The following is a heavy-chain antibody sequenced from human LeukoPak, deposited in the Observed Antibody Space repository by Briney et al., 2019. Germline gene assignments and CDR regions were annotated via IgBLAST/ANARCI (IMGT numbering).Heavy chain of an antibody. Sequence: SETLSLTCTVSGGSISSYYWSWIRQPAGKGLESMGHISTSGSTNYNPSLKSRVTISVDTSKNQFSLKLSSVTAADTAVYYCARGNRGYNWNDVPIRYYYYYYMDVWGKGTTVTVSS. V-gene: IGHV4-4*07. D-gene: IGHD1-1*01. CDR3: ARGNRGYNWNDVPIRYYYYYYMDV. CDR2: ISTSGST. J-gene: IGHJ6*03. CDR1: GGSISSYY.